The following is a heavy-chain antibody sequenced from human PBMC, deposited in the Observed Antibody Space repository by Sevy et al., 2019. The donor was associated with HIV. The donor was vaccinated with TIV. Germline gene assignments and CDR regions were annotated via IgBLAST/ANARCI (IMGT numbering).Heavy chain of an antibody. CDR3: ARALGYSSSWYYFDY. J-gene: IGHJ4*02. Sequence: ETLSLTCTVSGGSISSYYWSWIRQPPGKGLEWIGYIYYSGSTNYNPSLKSRVTISVDTSKNQFSLKLSSVTAADTAVYYCARALGYSSSWYYFDYWGQGTLVTVSS. CDR2: IYYSGST. V-gene: IGHV4-59*01. CDR1: GGSISSYY. D-gene: IGHD6-13*01.